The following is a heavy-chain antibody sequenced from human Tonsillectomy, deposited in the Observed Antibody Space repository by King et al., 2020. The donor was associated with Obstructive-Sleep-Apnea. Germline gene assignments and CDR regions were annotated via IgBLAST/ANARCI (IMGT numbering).Heavy chain of an antibody. J-gene: IGHJ4*02. CDR2: IYYSGGT. V-gene: IGHV4-39*07. Sequence: QLQESGPGLLKPSETLSLTCTVSGGSISSSTYYLGWIRQPPVKGLECIGNIYYSGGTYYNPSLKSRVTISVETSKNQFSLKLRSVTAADTAVYYCARGGYSAYYFRYWGQGTLVTVSS. CDR3: ARGGYSAYYFRY. D-gene: IGHD5-12*01. CDR1: GGSISSSTYY.